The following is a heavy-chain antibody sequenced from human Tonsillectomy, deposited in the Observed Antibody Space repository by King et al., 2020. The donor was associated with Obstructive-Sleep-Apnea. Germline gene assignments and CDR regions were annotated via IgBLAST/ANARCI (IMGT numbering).Heavy chain of an antibody. Sequence: PLQESGPGLVQPSETLSLTCTDSGGSISSSSYFWGWIRQPPGKGLEWIGSINRSGSTYYNPSLVSRVTISVDTSNNQFSLKVTSVTAADTAVYYCARVPMVRGLSIWGQGTLVTVSS. CDR2: INRSGST. J-gene: IGHJ4*02. D-gene: IGHD3-10*01. CDR1: GGSISSSSYF. CDR3: ARVPMVRGLSI. V-gene: IGHV4-39*01.